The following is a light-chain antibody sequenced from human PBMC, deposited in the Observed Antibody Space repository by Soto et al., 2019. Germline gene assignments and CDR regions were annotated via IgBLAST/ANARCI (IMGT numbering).Light chain of an antibody. J-gene: IGKJ5*01. CDR3: QQRSNWPLT. CDR2: DAS. V-gene: IGKV3-11*01. Sequence: EIVLTQSPATLSLSPCEIPTLSCRASQSVSSYLAWYQQKPGQAPRLLIYDASNRATGIPARFSGSGSGTDFTLTISSLQPEDFAVYYCQQRSNWPLTLGQGSRLDIK. CDR1: QSVSSY.